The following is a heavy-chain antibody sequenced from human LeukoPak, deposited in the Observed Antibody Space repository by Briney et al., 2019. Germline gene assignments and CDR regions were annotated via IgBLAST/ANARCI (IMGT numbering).Heavy chain of an antibody. J-gene: IGHJ6*04. CDR1: GFTFSSYT. CDR3: AELGITMIGGV. D-gene: IGHD3-10*02. V-gene: IGHV3-21*01. CDR2: ISSSSSYM. Sequence: GGSLRLSCAASGFTFSSYTMNWVRQAPGEGLEWVSSISSSSSYMYYADSVKGRFTISRDNAKNSLYLQMNSLRAEDTAVYYCAELGITMIGGVWGKGTTVTISS.